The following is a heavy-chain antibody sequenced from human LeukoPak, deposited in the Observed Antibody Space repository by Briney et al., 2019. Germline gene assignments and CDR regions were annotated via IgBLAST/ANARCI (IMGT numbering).Heavy chain of an antibody. Sequence: PGGSLRLSCAASGFTFSNFWMDWIRQAPGRGLEWVANIREDGTDTYYMGSVRGRFTISRDNAKNLLYLQMNSLRGEDTSVYYCARDQWRLFDYWGQGTLVTVSS. CDR3: ARDQWRLFDY. CDR2: IREDGTDT. CDR1: GFTFSNFW. V-gene: IGHV3-7*04. D-gene: IGHD2-21*02. J-gene: IGHJ4*02.